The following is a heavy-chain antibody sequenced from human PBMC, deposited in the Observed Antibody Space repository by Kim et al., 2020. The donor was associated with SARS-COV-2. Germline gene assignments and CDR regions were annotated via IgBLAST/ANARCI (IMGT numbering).Heavy chain of an antibody. D-gene: IGHD3-10*01. CDR3: AKDYRGSIDY. J-gene: IGHJ4*01. Sequence: ASVKVSCKASGYTFTGSSIHWVRLAPGQGLEWMGRISPDSGDTNYAQKFQGRVTMTRDISISTAYMELTSLRSDDTALYYCAKDYRGSIDYWGQGTLVT. CDR1: GYTFTGSS. V-gene: IGHV1-2*06. CDR2: ISPDSGDT.